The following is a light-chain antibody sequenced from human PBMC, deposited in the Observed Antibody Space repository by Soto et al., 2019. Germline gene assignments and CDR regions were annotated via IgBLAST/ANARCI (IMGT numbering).Light chain of an antibody. CDR1: QGLNSN. V-gene: IGKV1-9*01. J-gene: IGKJ1*01. CDR2: AAS. Sequence: IQLTQSPSSLSASVGDRVTITCRASQGLNSNLAWYQQKPGKAPKLLMYAASTLQKGVPSRFSGNGSGTDFTLTIRSLQPDDFATYYCQHYNSYSEAFGQGTKVELK. CDR3: QHYNSYSEA.